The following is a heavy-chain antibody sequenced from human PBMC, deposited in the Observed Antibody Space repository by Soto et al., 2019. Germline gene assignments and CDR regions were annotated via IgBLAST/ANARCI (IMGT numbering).Heavy chain of an antibody. Sequence: QVQLVQSGAEVKKPGASVKVSCKASGYTFTSYGISWVRQAPGQGLEWMGWISAYNGNTNYAQKLQGRVTMTTDTSTSPAYMELRSLRSDDTAVYYCARDRIVVVPAAPRYGMDVWGQGTTVTVSS. CDR2: ISAYNGNT. V-gene: IGHV1-18*01. J-gene: IGHJ6*02. D-gene: IGHD2-2*01. CDR1: GYTFTSYG. CDR3: ARDRIVVVPAAPRYGMDV.